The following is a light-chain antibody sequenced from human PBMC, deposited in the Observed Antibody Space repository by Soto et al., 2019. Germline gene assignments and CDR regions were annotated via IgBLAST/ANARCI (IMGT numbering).Light chain of an antibody. CDR2: RNN. CDR3: AAWDDSLSGSHV. J-gene: IGLJ1*01. CDR1: SSNIGSNY. V-gene: IGLV1-47*01. Sequence: QPVLAQPPSASGTPGQRVTISCSRSSSNIGSNYVYWYQQLPGAAPKLLIYRNNQRPSGVPDRFSGSKSGTSASLAISGLRSEDEADYYCAAWDDSLSGSHVFGTGTKVTVL.